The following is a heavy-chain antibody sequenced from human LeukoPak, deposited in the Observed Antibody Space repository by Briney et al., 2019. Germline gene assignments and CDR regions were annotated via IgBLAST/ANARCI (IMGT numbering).Heavy chain of an antibody. CDR1: GYTFTSYG. J-gene: IGHJ5*01. CDR3: ARSMVRGVTRDWFDP. Sequence: VASVKVSCKASGYTFTSYGISWVRQAPGQGLEWMGWISAYNGNTNYAQKLQGRVTMTTDTSTSTAYMEQRSLRSDDTAVYYCARSMVRGVTRDWFDPWGQGTLVTVSS. D-gene: IGHD3-10*01. V-gene: IGHV1-18*01. CDR2: ISAYNGNT.